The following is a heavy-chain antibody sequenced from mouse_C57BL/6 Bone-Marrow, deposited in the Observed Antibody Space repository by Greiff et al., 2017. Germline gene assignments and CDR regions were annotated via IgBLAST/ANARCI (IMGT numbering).Heavy chain of an antibody. CDR3: ARRGDLLWYPWFAY. Sequence: QVQLQQSGAELARPGASVKLSCKASGYTFTSYGISWVKQRTGQGLEWIGEIYPRSGHTYYNEKFKGKATLTADKSSSTAYMELRSLTSEDSAVYFCARRGDLLWYPWFAYWGQGTLVTVSA. V-gene: IGHV1-81*01. D-gene: IGHD2-1*01. J-gene: IGHJ3*01. CDR1: GYTFTSYG. CDR2: IYPRSGHT.